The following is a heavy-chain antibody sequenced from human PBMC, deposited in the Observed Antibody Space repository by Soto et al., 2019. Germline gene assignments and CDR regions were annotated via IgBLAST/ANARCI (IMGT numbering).Heavy chain of an antibody. CDR1: GGTFSSYT. V-gene: IGHV1-69*02. D-gene: IGHD5-12*01. J-gene: IGHJ6*02. CDR2: IIPILGIA. CDR3: ARGGGYHLRYYVMDV. Sequence: QVLLVQSGAEVKKPGSSVKVSCKASGGTFSSYTINWVRQAPGQGLEWMGRIIPILGIANYAQKFQGRVTITADKSTSTAYMELSSLRSEDTAVYYCARGGGYHLRYYVMDVWGQGTTVPVSS.